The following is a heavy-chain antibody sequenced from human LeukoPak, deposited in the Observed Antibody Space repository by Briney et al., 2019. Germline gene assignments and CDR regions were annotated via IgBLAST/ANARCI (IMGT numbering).Heavy chain of an antibody. V-gene: IGHV4-34*01. CDR2: INHSGST. Sequence: SETLSLTCTVSGGSISSHQWSWIRQPPGKGLEWIGEINHSGSTNYNPSLKSRVTISVDTSKNQFSLKLSSVTAADTAVYYCARGGERVAEIAALDPWGQGTLVTVSS. J-gene: IGHJ5*02. D-gene: IGHD2-15*01. CDR1: GGSISSHQ. CDR3: ARGGERVAEIAALDP.